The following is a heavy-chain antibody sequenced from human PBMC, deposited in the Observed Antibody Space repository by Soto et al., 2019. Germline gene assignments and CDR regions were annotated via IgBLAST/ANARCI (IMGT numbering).Heavy chain of an antibody. CDR1: GFTFSNYW. Sequence: GGSLRLSCAAAGFTFSNYWMYWVRQPPGKGLVWVSRINGDGSSTSYAESVKGRFTASRDNAKSTLYLQMNSLGADDTAMYYCATVAYSGSFFANWGPGTLVTVSS. V-gene: IGHV3-74*01. CDR2: INGDGSST. J-gene: IGHJ4*02. CDR3: ATVAYSGSFFAN. D-gene: IGHD1-26*01.